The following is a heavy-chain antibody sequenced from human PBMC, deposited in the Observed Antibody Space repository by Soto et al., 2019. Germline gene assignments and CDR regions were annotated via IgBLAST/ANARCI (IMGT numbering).Heavy chain of an antibody. CDR2: IYPGDSDI. V-gene: IGHV5-51*01. CDR1: GYRFTNFW. Sequence: PGESLKISCKVSGYRFTNFWIGWVRQMPGKGLEWMGIIYPGDSDIRYSPSFQGQVTISADKSINTAYLQWSSLKASDTAMYYCARKNGAFDIWGQGTTVTVSS. D-gene: IGHD2-8*01. J-gene: IGHJ6*01. CDR3: ARKNGAFDI.